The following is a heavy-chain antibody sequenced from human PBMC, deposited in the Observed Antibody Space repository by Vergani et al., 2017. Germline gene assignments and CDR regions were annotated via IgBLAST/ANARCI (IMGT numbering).Heavy chain of an antibody. D-gene: IGHD1-1*01. CDR2: ISGSGGST. Sequence: EVQLLESGGGLVQPGGSLRLSCAASGFTFSSYAMSWVRQAPGTGLEWVSAISGSGGSTYYADSVKGRFTISRDNSKNTLYLQMNSLRAEDTAVYYCAKSGRRGLRYFDLWGRGTLVTVSS. CDR3: AKSGRRGLRYFDL. CDR1: GFTFSSYA. J-gene: IGHJ2*01. V-gene: IGHV3-23*01.